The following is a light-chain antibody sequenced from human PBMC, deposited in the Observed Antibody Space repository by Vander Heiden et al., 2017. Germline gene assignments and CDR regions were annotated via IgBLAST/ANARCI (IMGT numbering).Light chain of an antibody. V-gene: IGLV3-21*02. CDR3: QVWDSSSEVV. Sequence: SYVLSARPSLSVYPGQTARITCGGKNIGSKSVQWYQQKLGQAPVVVVYGESDRPSGIPERFSGSNSGNTATLTISRVEAGDEADYYCQVWDSSSEVVFGGGTKLTVL. J-gene: IGLJ2*01. CDR1: NIGSKS. CDR2: GES.